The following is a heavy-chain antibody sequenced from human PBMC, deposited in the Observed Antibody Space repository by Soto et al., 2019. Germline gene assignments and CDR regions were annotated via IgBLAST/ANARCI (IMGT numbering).Heavy chain of an antibody. CDR1: GLTFSNAW. Sequence: GGSLRLSCAASGLTFSNAWMNWVRQAPGKGLEWVSSISVSGGSTYYVDSVKGRFTISRDNSKSTLYLQMSSLRAEDTAVYYCAKCDFWSAYYTGYFYMGVWGKGTTVTVSS. CDR2: ISVSGGST. J-gene: IGHJ6*03. CDR3: AKCDFWSAYYTGYFYMGV. V-gene: IGHV3-23*01. D-gene: IGHD3-3*01.